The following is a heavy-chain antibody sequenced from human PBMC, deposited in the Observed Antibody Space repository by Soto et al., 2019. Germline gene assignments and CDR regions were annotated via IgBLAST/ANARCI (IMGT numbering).Heavy chain of an antibody. CDR3: ATAYKLERPDYYYYYMDV. D-gene: IGHD1-1*01. CDR1: GYTFTSYS. Sequence: ASVKVSCKASGYTFTSYSMYWVRQAPGQGLEWMGIINPSGGSTSYAQKFQGRVTMTRDTSTSTVYMELSSLRSEDTAVYYCATAYKLERPDYYYYYMDVWGKGTTVTVSS. V-gene: IGHV1-46*03. J-gene: IGHJ6*03. CDR2: INPSGGST.